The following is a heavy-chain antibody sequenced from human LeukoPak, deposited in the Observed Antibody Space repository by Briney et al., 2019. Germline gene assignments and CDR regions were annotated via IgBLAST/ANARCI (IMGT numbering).Heavy chain of an antibody. D-gene: IGHD3-22*01. CDR1: GYSFTIYW. V-gene: IGHV5-51*01. Sequence: GESLKISCKGSGYSFTIYWIGWVRQMPGKGLEWMGIIYPGDSDTRYSPSFQGQVTISADKSISTAYLQWSSLKASDTAMYYCASAGSSSDYYYFSAFDIWGQGTMVTVSS. CDR3: ASAGSSSDYYYFSAFDI. CDR2: IYPGDSDT. J-gene: IGHJ3*02.